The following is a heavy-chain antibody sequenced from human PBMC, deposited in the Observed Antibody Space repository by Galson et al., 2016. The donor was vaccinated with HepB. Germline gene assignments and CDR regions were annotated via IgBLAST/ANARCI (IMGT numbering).Heavy chain of an antibody. CDR1: GFIFSTHS. Sequence: SLRLSCAGSGFIFSTHSMTWVRQAPGKGLEWASFISSGSTYIYYADSVRGRFTISRDNTGNSLYLQMNTLRADDTAVYYCARASGGGYDWDYYYGMDVWGKGTTVTVSS. CDR2: ISSGSTYI. V-gene: IGHV3-21*01. J-gene: IGHJ6*04. CDR3: ARASGGGYDWDYYYGMDV. D-gene: IGHD5-12*01.